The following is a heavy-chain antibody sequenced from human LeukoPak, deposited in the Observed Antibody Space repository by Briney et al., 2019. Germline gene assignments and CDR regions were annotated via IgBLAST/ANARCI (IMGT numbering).Heavy chain of an antibody. V-gene: IGHV4-38-2*02. CDR3: ATLAPSIVGAANWFDP. CDR2: IYHSGST. J-gene: IGHJ5*02. D-gene: IGHD1-26*01. CDR1: GYSISSGYY. Sequence: PSETLSLTCTVSGYSISSGYYWGWIRQPPGKGLEWIGSIYHSGSTYYNPSLKSRVTISVDTSKNQFSLKLSSVTAADTAVYYCATLAPSIVGAANWFDPWGQGTLVTVSS.